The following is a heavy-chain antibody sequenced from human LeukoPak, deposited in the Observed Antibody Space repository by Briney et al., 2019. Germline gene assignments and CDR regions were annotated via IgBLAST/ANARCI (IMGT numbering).Heavy chain of an antibody. CDR3: AKDSSIAVPGRLGFDY. V-gene: IGHV3-30*02. J-gene: IGHJ4*02. CDR1: GFTFSNSG. CDR2: IRYDGSDT. Sequence: PGGSLRLSCAASGFTFSNSGIHWVRHAPGKGLEWVAFIRYDGSDTYYADSVKGRFTISRDNSKNTLYLQMNGLGVEDTAVYYCAKDSSIAVPGRLGFDYWGQGTLVTVSS. D-gene: IGHD6-19*01.